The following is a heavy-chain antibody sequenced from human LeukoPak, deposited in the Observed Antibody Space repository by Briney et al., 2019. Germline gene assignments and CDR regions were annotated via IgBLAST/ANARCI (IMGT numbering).Heavy chain of an antibody. CDR2: IKQDGSEK. D-gene: IGHD5-12*01. CDR1: GXTFSRFW. V-gene: IGHV3-7*04. CDR3: ARDGTYTDYDPDFDI. Sequence: QPGGSLRLSCAASGXTFSRFWMSWVRQAPGKGLEWVANIKQDGSEKYYVDSVKGRFTISRDNAKNPLYLQMNSLRAEDTAVFYCARDGTYTDYDPDFDIWGQGTLVTVSS. J-gene: IGHJ4*02.